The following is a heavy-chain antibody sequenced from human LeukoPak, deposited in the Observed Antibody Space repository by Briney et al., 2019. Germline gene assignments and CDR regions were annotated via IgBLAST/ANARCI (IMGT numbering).Heavy chain of an antibody. CDR1: GGSFSGYY. J-gene: IGHJ4*02. V-gene: IGHV4-34*01. CDR2: INHSGST. Sequence: PSETLSLTCAVYGGSFSGYYWSWIRQPPGKGLEWIGEINHSGSTNYNPSLKSRVAISVDTSKNQFSLKLSSVTAADTAVYYCARVGQSVFGSWGQGTLVTVSS. CDR3: ARVGQSVFGS. D-gene: IGHD3-10*01.